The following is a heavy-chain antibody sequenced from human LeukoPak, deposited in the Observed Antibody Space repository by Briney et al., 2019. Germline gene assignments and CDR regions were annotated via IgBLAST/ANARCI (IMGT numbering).Heavy chain of an antibody. D-gene: IGHD4-23*01. V-gene: IGHV3-23*01. CDR3: ARDNDDYDGVPYY. CDR1: TFTFSDYA. CDR2: IHGGAEGT. J-gene: IGHJ4*02. Sequence: PGGSLRLSCTASTFTFSDYAMSWVRQAPGKRLEWVSTIHGGAEGTFYADSVKGRFTISRDNSKNTLYLQMNSLRAEDTAVYYCARDNDDYDGVPYYWGQGTLVTVSS.